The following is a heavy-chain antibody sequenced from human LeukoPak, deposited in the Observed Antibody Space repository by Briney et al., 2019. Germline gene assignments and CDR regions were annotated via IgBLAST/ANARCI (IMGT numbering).Heavy chain of an antibody. D-gene: IGHD3-10*01. V-gene: IGHV1-18*01. CDR1: GYTFTSYG. CDR2: ISAYNGNT. J-gene: IGHJ6*03. CDR3: ARVSVLLWFGELLPGYYYYYMDV. Sequence: ASVKVSCKASGYTFTSYGISWVRQAPGQGLEWMGWISAYNGNTNYAQKLQGRVTMTTDTSTSTAYMELRSLRSDDTAVYYCARVSVLLWFGELLPGYYYYYMDVWGKGTTVTISS.